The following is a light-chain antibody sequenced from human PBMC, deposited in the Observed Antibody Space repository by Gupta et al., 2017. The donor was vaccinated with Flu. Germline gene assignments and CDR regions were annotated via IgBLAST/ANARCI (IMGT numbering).Light chain of an antibody. CDR1: NLGSKS. CDR2: DDS. Sequence: SYVLPQPPSVSVAPGQTARITCGGNNLGSKSVHWYQQKPGQAPVVVVYDDSDRPSGIPERSSGSNSGNTATLTISRVEVGDEADYYCQVWDSSSDRRVFGTGTKVTVL. V-gene: IGLV3-21*02. CDR3: QVWDSSSDRRV. J-gene: IGLJ1*01.